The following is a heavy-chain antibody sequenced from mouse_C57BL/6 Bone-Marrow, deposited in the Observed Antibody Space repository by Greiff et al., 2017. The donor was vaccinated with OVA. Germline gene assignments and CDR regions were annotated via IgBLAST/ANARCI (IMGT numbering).Heavy chain of an antibody. Sequence: QVQLQQSGAELVRPGTSVKMSCKASGYTFTTYWIGWAKQRPGHGLEWIGDIYPGGGYTNYNEKFKGKATLTADKSSSTAYMQFSSLTSEDSAIYYCAREGSDYFDYWGQGTTLTVSS. CDR2: IYPGGGYT. CDR3: AREGSDYFDY. J-gene: IGHJ2*01. V-gene: IGHV1-63*01. CDR1: GYTFTTYW.